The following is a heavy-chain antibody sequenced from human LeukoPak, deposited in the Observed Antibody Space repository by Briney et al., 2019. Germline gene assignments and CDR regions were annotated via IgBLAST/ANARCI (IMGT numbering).Heavy chain of an antibody. D-gene: IGHD3-22*01. CDR2: IYYSGST. Sequence: SETLSLTCTVSGGSISSYYWSWIRQPPGKGLEWIGYIYYSGSTNYNPSLKSRVTISVDTSKNQFSLKLSSVTAADTAVYYCARWGSGYYFLDYWGQGTLVTVSS. CDR3: ARWGSGYYFLDY. V-gene: IGHV4-59*01. CDR1: GGSISSYY. J-gene: IGHJ4*02.